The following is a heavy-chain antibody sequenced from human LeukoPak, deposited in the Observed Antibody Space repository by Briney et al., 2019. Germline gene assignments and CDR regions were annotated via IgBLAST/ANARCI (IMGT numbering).Heavy chain of an antibody. V-gene: IGHV1-2*02. D-gene: IGHD1-26*01. Sequence: GASVKVSCKASGYTFTGYYMHWVRQAPGQGLEWMGWVNPNSGGTNYAQKFQGRVTMTRDTSISTAYMELSRLRSDDTAVYYCARGARGRMGATGYWGQGTLVTVSS. J-gene: IGHJ4*02. CDR2: VNPNSGGT. CDR1: GYTFTGYY. CDR3: ARGARGRMGATGY.